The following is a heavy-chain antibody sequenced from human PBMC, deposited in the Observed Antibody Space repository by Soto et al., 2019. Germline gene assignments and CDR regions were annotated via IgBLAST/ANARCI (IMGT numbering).Heavy chain of an antibody. D-gene: IGHD2-2*01. J-gene: IGHJ6*02. CDR3: ARFVRSCSATTCSTRADV. CDR1: GGFVNSDTHS. Sequence: RSLTCTVSGGFVNSDTHSWSWIRQTPGKRLEWIGFIYSGGSTKNPSLRSRVTMSVDTSKNQFSLKLRSVIVADTAVYHCARFVRSCSATTCSTRADVWGQGITVTVSS. CDR2: IYSGGST. V-gene: IGHV4-61*01.